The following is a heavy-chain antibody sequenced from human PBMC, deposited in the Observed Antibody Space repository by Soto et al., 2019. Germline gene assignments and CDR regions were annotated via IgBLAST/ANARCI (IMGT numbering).Heavy chain of an antibody. D-gene: IGHD5-18*01. J-gene: IGHJ6*02. V-gene: IGHV4-30-2*01. CDR1: GGSISSGGYS. CDR3: ARVSTAMGYGMDV. Sequence: PSESLSLTFTLSGGSISSGGYSWSWIRQPPGKGLEWIGYIYHSGSTYYNPSLKSRVTISVDRSKNQFSLKLSSVTAADTAVYYCARVSTAMGYGMDVWGQGTTVTSP. CDR2: IYHSGST.